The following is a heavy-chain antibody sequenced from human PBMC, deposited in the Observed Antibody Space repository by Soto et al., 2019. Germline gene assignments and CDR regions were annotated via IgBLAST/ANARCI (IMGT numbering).Heavy chain of an antibody. D-gene: IGHD3-3*01. J-gene: IGHJ6*02. CDR2: IPPSGGGRT. Sequence: QVQLVQSGAEMRKPGASVKISCKASGSTFSNYFIHWVRQAPGQGLEWMGVIPPSGGGRTKYSQQFQGRVTMTRETSTSTIYMEMSSLTSGDTAVYYCANVGEKAGASHLDYFYYGLDVWGQGTMVTVSS. CDR1: GSTFSNYF. V-gene: IGHV1-46*01. CDR3: ANVGEKAGASHLDYFYYGLDV.